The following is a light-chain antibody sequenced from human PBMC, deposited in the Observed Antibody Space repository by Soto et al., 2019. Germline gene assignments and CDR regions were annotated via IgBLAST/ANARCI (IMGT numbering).Light chain of an antibody. CDR1: QSVHSR. CDR2: GAS. Sequence: MTQSPSALSLSPVDAATLSCRASQSVHSRLAWYQQKPGQAPRLLIYGASTRATGTPPRFRGSGSGTEFTLTISSLQPEDFATYYCKQYNSYWKFAQGTKVDIK. J-gene: IGKJ1*01. V-gene: IGKV3-15*01. CDR3: KQYNSYWK.